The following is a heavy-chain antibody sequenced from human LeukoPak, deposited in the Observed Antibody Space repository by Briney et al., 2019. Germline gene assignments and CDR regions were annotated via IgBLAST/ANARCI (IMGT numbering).Heavy chain of an antibody. Sequence: GGSLRLSCAASGFTFSTYAMSWVRQAPGKGLEWVSVISGSGGSTYYADSVKGLFTISRDNSKNTLYLQMNSLRAENTAVYYCAKGKMTAYLNWFDPWGQGTLVTVSS. CDR1: GFTFSTYA. D-gene: IGHD3-9*01. CDR2: ISGSGGST. V-gene: IGHV3-23*01. CDR3: AKGKMTAYLNWFDP. J-gene: IGHJ5*02.